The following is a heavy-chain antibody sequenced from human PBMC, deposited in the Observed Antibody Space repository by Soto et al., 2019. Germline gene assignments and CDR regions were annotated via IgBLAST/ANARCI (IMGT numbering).Heavy chain of an antibody. D-gene: IGHD3-22*01. V-gene: IGHV4-39*01. CDR1: GGSISSSSYY. CDR2: IYYSGST. Sequence: QLQLQESGPGLVKPSETLSLTCTVSGGSISSSSYYWGWIRQPPGKGLEWIGSIYYSGSTYYNPSLKSRVTISVDTSKNQFSLKLSSVTAADTAVYYCATSEAVVFSLDVWGQGTTVTVSS. CDR3: ATSEAVVFSLDV. J-gene: IGHJ6*02.